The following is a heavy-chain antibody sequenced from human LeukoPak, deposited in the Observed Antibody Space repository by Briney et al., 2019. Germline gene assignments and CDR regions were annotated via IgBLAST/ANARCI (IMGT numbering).Heavy chain of an antibody. Sequence: ASVKVSCKASGYTFTSYGISWVRQAPGQGFEWMGLIFTYTGNADYAKKFQGRVNLTANTSASTAYMELRSLRSDDTAVYYCVRERRYCSGYRCRGENWFDPWGQGTLVTVSS. CDR3: VRERRYCSGYRCRGENWFDP. J-gene: IGHJ5*02. V-gene: IGHV1-18*01. D-gene: IGHD2-15*01. CDR1: GYTFTSYG. CDR2: IFTYTGNA.